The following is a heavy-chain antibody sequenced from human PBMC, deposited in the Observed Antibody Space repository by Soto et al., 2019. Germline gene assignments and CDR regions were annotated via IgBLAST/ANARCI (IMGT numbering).Heavy chain of an antibody. CDR3: ARDGVSIAVAPSYYYYGMDV. V-gene: IGHV1-69*08. D-gene: IGHD6-19*01. Sequence: QVQLVQSGAEVKKPGSSVKVSCKASGGTFSSYTISWVRQAPGQGLEWMGRIIPILGIANYAQKFQGRVTIPADKSTSTAYMELSSLRSEDTAVYYCARDGVSIAVAPSYYYYGMDVWGQGTTVTVSS. CDR1: GGTFSSYT. CDR2: IIPILGIA. J-gene: IGHJ6*02.